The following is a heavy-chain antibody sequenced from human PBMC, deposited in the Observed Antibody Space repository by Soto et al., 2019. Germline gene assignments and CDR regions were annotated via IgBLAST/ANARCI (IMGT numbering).Heavy chain of an antibody. V-gene: IGHV1-18*01. CDR3: ARGLTTTVVTPFDY. J-gene: IGHJ4*02. CDR2: ISAYNGNT. Sequence: ASVKVSCKASGYTFTSYGISWVRQAPGQGLEWMGWISAYNGNTNYAQKLQGRVTMTSDTSTSTAYMELRSLRSDDTAVYYCARGLTTTVVTPFDYWGQGTLVTVSS. CDR1: GYTFTSYG. D-gene: IGHD4-17*01.